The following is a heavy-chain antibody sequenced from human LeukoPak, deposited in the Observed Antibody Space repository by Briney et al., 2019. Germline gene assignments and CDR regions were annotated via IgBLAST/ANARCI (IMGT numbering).Heavy chain of an antibody. Sequence: SETLSLTCNVSGASINSYRWNWIRQPPGKGLEWIGYISYDGKTNYNPSLKSRLTLSVDTSKNQFSLNLNSVTAADTARYYCTKGYYEPFGCWGQGTLVTVTS. J-gene: IGHJ4*02. CDR3: TKGYYEPFGC. CDR1: GASINSYR. CDR2: ISYDGKT. V-gene: IGHV4-59*01. D-gene: IGHD3-22*01.